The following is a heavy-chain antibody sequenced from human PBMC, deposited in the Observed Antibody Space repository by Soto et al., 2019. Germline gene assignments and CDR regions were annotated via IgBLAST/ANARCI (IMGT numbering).Heavy chain of an antibody. CDR3: ARGYRAVAALRVAFDI. V-gene: IGHV1-46*01. CDR2: INPSGGST. J-gene: IGHJ3*02. D-gene: IGHD6-19*01. CDR1: GYTFTSYY. Sequence: ASVKVSCKASGYTFTSYYMHWVRQAPGQGLEWMGIINPSGGSTSYAQKFQGRVTMTRDTSTSTVYMELSSLRSEDTAVYYCARGYRAVAALRVAFDIWGQGTIVTVSS.